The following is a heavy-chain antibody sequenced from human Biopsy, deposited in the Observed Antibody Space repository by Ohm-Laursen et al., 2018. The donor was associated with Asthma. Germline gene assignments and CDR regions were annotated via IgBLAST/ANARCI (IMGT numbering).Heavy chain of an antibody. Sequence: SDTLALTCTVSGGSISSGSYYWSWGRQPPGKVLEWIGYIHYIGSTYYNPSLKSRVAISLDTSKNRFSLKLSSVTAADTAVYFCARRGGVRRYFDYWGQGTLVTVSS. CDR1: GGSISSGSYY. V-gene: IGHV4-30-4*02. CDR2: IHYIGST. J-gene: IGHJ4*02. CDR3: ARRGGVRRYFDY. D-gene: IGHD3-16*01.